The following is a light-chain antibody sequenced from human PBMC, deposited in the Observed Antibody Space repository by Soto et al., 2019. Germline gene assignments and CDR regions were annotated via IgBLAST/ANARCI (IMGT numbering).Light chain of an antibody. CDR3: QHYGFSSWT. Sequence: EIVLTQSPGTLSLSPGERATLSCRASQSVSNNYVAWYQQRPGQAPRLLIHSASSRATGIPDRFSGSGSGTDFTLTIGRLEPEDFAVYYCQHYGFSSWTFGQGTKVDIK. CDR1: QSVSNNY. V-gene: IGKV3-20*01. CDR2: SAS. J-gene: IGKJ1*01.